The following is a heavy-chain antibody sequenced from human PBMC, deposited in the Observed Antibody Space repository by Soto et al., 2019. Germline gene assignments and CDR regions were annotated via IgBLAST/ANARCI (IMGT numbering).Heavy chain of an antibody. CDR2: INHSGST. Sequence: SETLSLTCAVYGGSFSGYYWSWIRQPPGKGLEWIGEINHSGSTNYNPSLKSRVTISVDTSKNQFSLKLSSVTAADTAVYYCARGRMSRLYYYYYYMDVWGKGTTVTVSS. CDR3: ARGRMSRLYYYYYYMDV. J-gene: IGHJ6*03. CDR1: GGSFSGYY. V-gene: IGHV4-34*01. D-gene: IGHD1-1*01.